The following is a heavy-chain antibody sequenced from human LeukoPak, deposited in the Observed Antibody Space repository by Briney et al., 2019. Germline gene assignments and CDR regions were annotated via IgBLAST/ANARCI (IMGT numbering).Heavy chain of an antibody. CDR3: ARDGPYTSFDY. CDR1: GGSINSGGYY. J-gene: IGHJ4*02. D-gene: IGHD5-18*01. V-gene: IGHV4-61*08. Sequence: PSETLSLTCTVSGGSINSGGYYWSWIRQPPGKGLEWIGYIYHSGSTNYNPSLKSRVTISVDTSKNQFSLKLSSVTAADTAVYYCARDGPYTSFDYWGQGTLVTVSS. CDR2: IYHSGST.